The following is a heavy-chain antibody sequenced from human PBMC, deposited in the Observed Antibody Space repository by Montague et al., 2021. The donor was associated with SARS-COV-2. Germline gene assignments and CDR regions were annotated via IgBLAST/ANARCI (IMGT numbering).Heavy chain of an antibody. CDR2: IYYRGST. CDR1: GGSISSGTYY. V-gene: IGHV4-39*01. J-gene: IGHJ4*02. Sequence: ETLSLTCTVSGGSISSGTYYWAWIRQPPGQGLEWIGSIYYRGSTYHNPSLKSRVFISVDTSKKQLSLTLISVTAADTAVYYCATQEDPSGWIPGPFDFWGQGTLLSVSS. CDR3: ATQEDPSGWIPGPFDF. D-gene: IGHD6-19*01.